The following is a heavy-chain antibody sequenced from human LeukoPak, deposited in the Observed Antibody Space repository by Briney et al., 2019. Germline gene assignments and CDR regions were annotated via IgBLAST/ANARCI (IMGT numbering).Heavy chain of an antibody. D-gene: IGHD1-26*01. CDR2: IYHSGST. CDR3: ARVLLSGSYYKVIDY. CDR1: GGSISSSNW. J-gene: IGHJ4*02. Sequence: PSETLSLTCAVSGGSISSSNWWSWVRQPPGKGLGWIGEIYHSGSTNYNPSLKSRVTISVDKSKNQFSLKLSSVTAADTAVYYCARVLLSGSYYKVIDYWGQGTLVTVSS. V-gene: IGHV4-4*02.